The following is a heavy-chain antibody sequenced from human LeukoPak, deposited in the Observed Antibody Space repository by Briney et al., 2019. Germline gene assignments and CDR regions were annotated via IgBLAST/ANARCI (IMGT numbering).Heavy chain of an antibody. J-gene: IGHJ4*02. CDR2: INHSGST. V-gene: IGHV4-39*07. D-gene: IGHD3-10*01. Sequence: PSATLSLTCTVSGGSISSSSYYWGWIRPPPGKGLEWIGEINHSGSTNYNPSLKSRVTISVDTSKNQFSLKLSSVTAADTAVYYCARGGRGYGSGARRGPYYFDYWGQGTLVTVSS. CDR3: ARGGRGYGSGARRGPYYFDY. CDR1: GGSISSSSYY.